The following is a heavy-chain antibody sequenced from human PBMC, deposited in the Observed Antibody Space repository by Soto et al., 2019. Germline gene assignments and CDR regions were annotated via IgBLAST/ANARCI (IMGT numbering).Heavy chain of an antibody. V-gene: IGHV3-74*01. CDR3: ARGEVAATTYNLFDP. Sequence: GGSLRLSCAASGFTFSSYWMHWVRQAPGKGLVWVSRINSDGSSTSYADSVKGRFTISRDNAKNTLYLQMNSLRAEDTAVYYCARGEVAATTYNLFDPWGQGTLVTVSS. CDR2: INSDGSST. CDR1: GFTFSSYW. D-gene: IGHD2-15*01. J-gene: IGHJ5*02.